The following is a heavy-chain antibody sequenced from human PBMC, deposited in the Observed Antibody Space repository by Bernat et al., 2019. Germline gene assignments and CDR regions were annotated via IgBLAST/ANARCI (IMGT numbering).Heavy chain of an antibody. CDR1: GFSLSTSGVG. J-gene: IGHJ4*02. CDR3: ANDGGTGRGAGY. D-gene: IGHD3-16*01. V-gene: IGHV2-5*02. Sequence: QITLKESGPTLVKPTQTLTLTCTFSGFSLSTSGVGVGWIRQPPGKALEWLALIYWDDGKRYSPSLKSRLTITKETSKNQVVLKMTNMDPVENATFYCANDGGTGRGAGYWGQGNLVTVSS. CDR2: IYWDDGK.